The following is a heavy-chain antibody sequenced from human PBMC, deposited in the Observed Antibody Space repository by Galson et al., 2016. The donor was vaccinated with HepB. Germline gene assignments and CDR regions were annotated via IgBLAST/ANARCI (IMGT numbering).Heavy chain of an antibody. V-gene: IGHV3-53*01. CDR2: IYSGGST. J-gene: IGHJ4*02. CDR3: ARVQTFYDYIWGTSRPRYFDY. Sequence: SLRLSCAVSGFAVRSNFMAWVRQAPGKGLEWVSFIYSGGSTYYADSVRGRFTISRDISKNTLFLEMLSLRAEDTAVYYCARVQTFYDYIWGTSRPRYFDYWGQGTLVTVSS. CDR1: GFAVRSNF. D-gene: IGHD3-16*02.